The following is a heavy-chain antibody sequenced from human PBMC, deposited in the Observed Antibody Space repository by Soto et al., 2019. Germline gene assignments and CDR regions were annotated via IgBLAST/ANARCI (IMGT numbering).Heavy chain of an antibody. CDR1: GFSFSTYT. J-gene: IGHJ4*02. CDR3: ARDRETWVVEGPVGDC. D-gene: IGHD2-15*01. CDR2: INSNSNYR. Sequence: EEHLVESGGGLAKPGGSLRLSCAASGFSFSTYTMIWVRQAPGKGLEWISSINSNSNYRYYADSVKGRFTISRDNARNSLSLQMNSLRVEDTAVYYCARDRETWVVEGPVGDCWGQGTQVSVSS. V-gene: IGHV3-21*01.